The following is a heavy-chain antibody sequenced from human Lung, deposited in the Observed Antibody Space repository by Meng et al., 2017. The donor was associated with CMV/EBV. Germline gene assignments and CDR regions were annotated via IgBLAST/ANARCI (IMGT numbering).Heavy chain of an antibody. V-gene: IGHV1-2*02. D-gene: IGHD2-2*02. CDR3: ARGYCSSTSCYTWMDY. J-gene: IGHJ4*02. CDR1: GYTFTGYY. CDR2: INPNSGGT. Sequence: ASVKVSCKASGYTFTGYYMHWARQAPGQGLEWMGWINPNSGGTNYAQKFQGRVTMTRDTSISTAYMELSRLRSDDTAVYYCARGYCSSTSCYTWMDYWGQGTLVTGSS.